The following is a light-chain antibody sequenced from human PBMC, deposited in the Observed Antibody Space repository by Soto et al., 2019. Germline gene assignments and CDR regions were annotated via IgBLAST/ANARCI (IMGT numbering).Light chain of an antibody. CDR1: QSVSSN. V-gene: IGKV3D-15*01. J-gene: IGKJ2*01. Sequence: EIVMTQSPATLSVSPGERVTLSCRASQSVSSNFAWYQQKPGQPPRLLIYGAFTRATGIPARFSGSGSGTEFTLTISSLQSEDFAVYYCQQYNNWPVVPFGPGTKLEIK. CDR2: GAF. CDR3: QQYNNWPVVP.